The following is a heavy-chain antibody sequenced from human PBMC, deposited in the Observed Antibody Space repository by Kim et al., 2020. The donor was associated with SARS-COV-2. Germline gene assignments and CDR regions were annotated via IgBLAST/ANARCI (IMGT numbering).Heavy chain of an antibody. V-gene: IGHV6-1*01. CDR3: TNMDV. D-gene: IGHD2-8*01. CDR2: YRSKWYN. J-gene: IGHJ6*02. Sequence: YRSKWYNEYAASVESRITIKPDTSKNQFSLQLNSVTPEDTAVYYCTNMDVWGQGTTVTVSS.